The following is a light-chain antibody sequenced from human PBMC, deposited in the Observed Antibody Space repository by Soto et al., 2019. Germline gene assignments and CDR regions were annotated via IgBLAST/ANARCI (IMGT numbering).Light chain of an antibody. Sequence: ELVMTQSPGSLSLSPGERATLSCKTSQRSGSNFVAWYQKKPGEAPSLLIYASDNRAPGIPDRFSGSAAATDFPLTINRLEAEVFAVYYFQRYCNSPPFGQGTRLEIK. CDR3: QRYCNSPP. V-gene: IGKV3-20*01. CDR2: ASD. CDR1: QRSGSNF. J-gene: IGKJ5*01.